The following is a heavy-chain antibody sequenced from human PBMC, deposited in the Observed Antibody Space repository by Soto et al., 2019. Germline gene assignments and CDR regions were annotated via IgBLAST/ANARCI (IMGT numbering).Heavy chain of an antibody. CDR2: ISGSGRTI. CDR3: ARADDNSGYHCPLDS. D-gene: IGHD3-22*01. Sequence: TGGSLRLSCEASGFTFSNYDMNWVRQAPGKGLEWVSYISGSGRTIYYADSVKGRFTISRDSAKKSLFLQMNSLSAEDTALYYCARADDNSGYHCPLDSWVHAT. J-gene: IGHJ5*01. V-gene: IGHV3-48*03. CDR1: GFTFSNYD.